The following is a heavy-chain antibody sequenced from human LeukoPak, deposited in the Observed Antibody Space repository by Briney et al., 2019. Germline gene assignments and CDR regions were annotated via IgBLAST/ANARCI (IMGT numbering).Heavy chain of an antibody. V-gene: IGHV4-34*01. CDR2: INHSGST. CDR3: ASALPTIAALDAFDI. CDR1: GGSFSGYY. Sequence: PSETLSLTCAVYGGSFSGYYWSWIRQPPGKGLEWIGEINHSGSTNYNPSLKSRVTISVDTSKNQFSLKLSSVTAADTAVYYCASALPTIAALDAFDIWGQGRMVTVSS. D-gene: IGHD6-13*01. J-gene: IGHJ3*02.